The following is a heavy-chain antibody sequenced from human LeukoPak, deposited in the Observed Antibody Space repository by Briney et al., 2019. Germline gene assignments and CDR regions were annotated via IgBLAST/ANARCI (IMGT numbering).Heavy chain of an antibody. CDR1: GFTFSDYY. J-gene: IGHJ4*02. D-gene: IGHD4-17*01. V-gene: IGHV3-11*04. CDR2: ISSSGSTI. Sequence: PGGSLRLSCAASGFTFSDYYMSWIRQAPGKGLEWVSYISSSGSTIYYADSVKGRFTISRDNAKNSVYLQMTSLRAEDTAVYFCARETTVTTFADYWGQGTLVTVSS. CDR3: ARETTVTTFADY.